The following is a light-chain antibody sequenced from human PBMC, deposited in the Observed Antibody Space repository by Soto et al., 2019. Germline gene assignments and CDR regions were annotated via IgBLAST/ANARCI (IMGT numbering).Light chain of an antibody. Sequence: DIQMTQSPSTLSASVGDRVTITCRASQSISNNLNWYQQKPGKAPKFLIQSASTLQPGVPSRFSGTGSGTDFTLTIESLQPEDLATYFCQQGYNSFMYTFGHGTKVDNK. V-gene: IGKV1-39*01. CDR1: QSISNN. CDR3: QQGYNSFMYT. CDR2: SAS. J-gene: IGKJ2*01.